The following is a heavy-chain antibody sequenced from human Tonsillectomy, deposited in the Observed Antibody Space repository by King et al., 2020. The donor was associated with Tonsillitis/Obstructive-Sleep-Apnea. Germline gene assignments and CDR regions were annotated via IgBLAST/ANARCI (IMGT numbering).Heavy chain of an antibody. D-gene: IGHD5-18*01. CDR3: AENQAWGWLPY. J-gene: IGHJ4*02. CDR1: GFTFTACA. V-gene: IGHV3-23*04. CDR2: IRGSGGGT. Sequence: VQLVESGGGLVPPGESLKLSCAASGFTFTACAMSWVRQAPGKGLEWVSAIRGSGGGTYYADSVMGRFTISRDNSKNTLFLQMNSLRAEDTAVYYCAENQAWGWLPYRGQGTLVTVSS.